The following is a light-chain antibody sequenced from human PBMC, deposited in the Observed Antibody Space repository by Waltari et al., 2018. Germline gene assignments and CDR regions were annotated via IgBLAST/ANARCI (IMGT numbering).Light chain of an antibody. V-gene: IGLV2-14*01. CDR3: ASYTTTTTVI. J-gene: IGLJ1*01. Sequence: QSALTQPASVSGSPGQSIPISCTGTSSDVGSYNYVSWYQQHPGKAPKRMIYEVSNRPSGVSNRFSGSKSGNTASLTISGLQAEDEADYYCASYTTTTTVIFGSGTKVTVL. CDR2: EVS. CDR1: SSDVGSYNY.